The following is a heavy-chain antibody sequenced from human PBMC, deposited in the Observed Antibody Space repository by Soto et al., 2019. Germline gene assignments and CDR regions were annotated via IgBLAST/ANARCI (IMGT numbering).Heavy chain of an antibody. V-gene: IGHV4-38-2*01. CDR3: ARARWYDAFDV. CDR1: GFFISSGNY. CDR2: IFHGGNT. D-gene: IGHD2-15*01. Sequence: LSLTCAVSGFFISSGNYWGWIRKPPGKGLEWIGSIFHGGNTYYNPSLKSRVTISVDMSKNQFSLKLNSVTAADTAVYYCARARWYDAFDVWGQGTVVTVSS. J-gene: IGHJ3*01.